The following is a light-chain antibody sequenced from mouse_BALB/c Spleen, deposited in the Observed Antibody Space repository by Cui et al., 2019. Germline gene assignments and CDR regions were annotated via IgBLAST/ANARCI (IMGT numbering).Light chain of an antibody. Sequence: DIQMTQPPASLPVSVGETVTITCRASENIYSNLAWYQQKQGKSPQLLVYAATNLADGVPSRFSGSGSGTEYSLKINGLQSEDFGSYYCQHFWGTPYTFGGGTKLEIK. CDR1: ENIYSN. V-gene: IGKV12-46*01. CDR3: QHFWGTPYT. CDR2: AAT. J-gene: IGKJ2*01.